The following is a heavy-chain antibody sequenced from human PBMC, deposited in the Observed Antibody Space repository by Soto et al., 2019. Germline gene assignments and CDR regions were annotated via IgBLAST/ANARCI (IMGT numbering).Heavy chain of an antibody. J-gene: IGHJ5*02. Sequence: QVQLVQSGAEVKKPGSSVKVSCKASGGTFSNYAITWVRQAPGQGLEWLGRIIPIFGSANYAQKFQGRVTITADESTTTAYMEPSSLRPDDTGDYYGAKDGGKHGCFGNRFDPWGQGTLVTVSS. D-gene: IGHD2-15*01. CDR1: GGTFSNYA. V-gene: IGHV1-69*15. CDR3: AKDGGKHGCFGNRFDP. CDR2: IIPIFGSA.